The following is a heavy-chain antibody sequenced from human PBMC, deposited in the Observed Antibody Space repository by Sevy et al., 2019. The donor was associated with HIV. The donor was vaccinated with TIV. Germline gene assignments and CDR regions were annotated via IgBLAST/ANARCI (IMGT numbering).Heavy chain of an antibody. D-gene: IGHD2-21*02. CDR3: ARESGSDWYLDS. V-gene: IGHV3-30*12. J-gene: IGHJ4*02. Sequence: GSLRLSCTVSGFIFNNKGMHWVRQAPDRGLEWVAAIFSDGTTKYYGDSVKGRFTISRDNSKNALFLQMNSLRVDDTALYYCARESGSDWYLDSWGQGTLVTVSS. CDR1: GFIFNNKG. CDR2: IFSDGTTK.